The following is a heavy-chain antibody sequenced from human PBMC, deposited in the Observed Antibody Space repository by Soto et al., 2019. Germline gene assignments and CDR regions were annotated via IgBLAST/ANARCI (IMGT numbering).Heavy chain of an antibody. CDR3: ARGRKSAFDY. J-gene: IGHJ4*02. V-gene: IGHV6-1*01. CDR1: GDSVSSNGVA. CDR2: TYYASKWNN. Sequence: QVQLQQSGPGLMKPSQTLSLTCAISGDSVSSNGVAWNWIRQSPSRGLEWLGRTYYASKWNNDYSTSVKSRITISPDTSKNQFSLQLHFVTPEDTVVYYCARGRKSAFDYWGQGTLVTVSS.